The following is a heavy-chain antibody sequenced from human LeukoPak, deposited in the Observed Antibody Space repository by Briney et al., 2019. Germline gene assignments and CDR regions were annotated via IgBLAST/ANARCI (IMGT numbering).Heavy chain of an antibody. CDR1: GFTFSSYW. J-gene: IGHJ4*02. Sequence: GSLRLSCAASGFTFSSYWMSWVRPAPGKGLGWVANIKQDGSEKYYVGSVKGRFTISRDNAKNSLYLQKNSMRAEDTAVYYCARHYYDSSGYLDYWGQGTLVTVSS. V-gene: IGHV3-7*01. D-gene: IGHD3-22*01. CDR2: IKQDGSEK. CDR3: ARHYYDSSGYLDY.